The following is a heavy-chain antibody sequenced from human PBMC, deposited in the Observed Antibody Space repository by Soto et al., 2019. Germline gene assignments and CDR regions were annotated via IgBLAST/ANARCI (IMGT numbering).Heavy chain of an antibody. V-gene: IGHV1-69*13. CDR2: IIPIFGTA. CDR1: GGTFSSYA. CDR3: ARDLLITGTTYHHYGMDV. J-gene: IGHJ6*02. Sequence: SVKVSCKASGGTFSSYAISWVRQAPGQGLEWMGGIIPIFGTANYAQKFQGRVTITADESTSTAYMELSSLRSEDTAVYYCARDLLITGTTYHHYGMDVWGQGTTVTVSS. D-gene: IGHD1-7*01.